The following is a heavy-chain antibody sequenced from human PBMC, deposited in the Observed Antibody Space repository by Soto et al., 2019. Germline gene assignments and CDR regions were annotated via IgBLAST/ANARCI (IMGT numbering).Heavy chain of an antibody. CDR1: GGVNLRDYR. J-gene: IGHJ4*02. CDR3: ARDRDTAMMYYFDY. Sequence: ASVKVSCKASGGVNLRDYRTTWVRRAPGQGLEWMGGIIPKLGSANYAQNFQGRVTVTADESTNTVYMELRSLRSDDTAVYYCARDRDTAMMYYFDYWGQGTLVTVSS. CDR2: IIPKLGSA. D-gene: IGHD5-18*01. V-gene: IGHV1-69*13.